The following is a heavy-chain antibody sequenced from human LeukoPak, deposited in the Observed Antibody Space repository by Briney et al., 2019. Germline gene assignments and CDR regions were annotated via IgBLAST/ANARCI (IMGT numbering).Heavy chain of an antibody. CDR3: TRAVVTTMIVVVTPLYYFDY. D-gene: IGHD3-22*01. CDR1: GFTFGDYA. CDR2: IRSKAYGGTT. Sequence: GGSLRLSCTASGFTFGDYAMSWVRQAPGKGLEWVGFIRSKAYGGTTESAASVKGRFTISRDDSKSIAYLQMNSLKTEDTAVYYCTRAVVTTMIVVVTPLYYFDYWGQGTLVTVSS. J-gene: IGHJ4*02. V-gene: IGHV3-49*04.